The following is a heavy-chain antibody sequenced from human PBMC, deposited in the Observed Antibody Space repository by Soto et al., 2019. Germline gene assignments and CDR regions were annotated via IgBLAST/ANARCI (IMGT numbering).Heavy chain of an antibody. CDR2: IYYSGST. V-gene: IGHV4-30-4*01. CDR3: ARDGTPIVVVAATDAFDI. D-gene: IGHD2-15*01. CDR1: GGSISSGDYY. Sequence: KTSETLSLTCTVSGGSISSGDYYWSWIRQPPGKGLEWIGYIYYSGSTYYNPSLKSRVTISVDTSKNQFSLKLSSVTAADTAVYYCARDGTPIVVVAATDAFDIWGQGTMVTVSS. J-gene: IGHJ3*02.